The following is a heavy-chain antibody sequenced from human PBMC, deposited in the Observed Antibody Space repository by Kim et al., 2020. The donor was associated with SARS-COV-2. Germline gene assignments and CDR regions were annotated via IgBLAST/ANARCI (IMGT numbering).Heavy chain of an antibody. D-gene: IGHD3-10*01. J-gene: IGHJ4*02. CDR3: ARGPNKWFGELLRGHFDY. V-gene: IGHV4-34*01. Sequence: SETLSLTCAVYGGSFSGYYWSWIRQPPGKGLEWIGEINHSGSTNYNPSLKSRVTISVDTSKNQFSLKLSSVTAADTAVYYCARGPNKWFGELLRGHFDYWGQGTLVTVSS. CDR1: GGSFSGYY. CDR2: INHSGST.